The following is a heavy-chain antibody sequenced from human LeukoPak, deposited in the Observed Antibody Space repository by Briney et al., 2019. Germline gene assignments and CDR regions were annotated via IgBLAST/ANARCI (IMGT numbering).Heavy chain of an antibody. CDR3: ARGHIATYYDLWSGPQRLFWFDP. CDR2: INHSGST. CDR1: GGSFSGYY. J-gene: IGHJ5*02. Sequence: SETLSLTCAVYGGSFSGYYWSWIRQPPGKGLEWIGEINHSGSTNYNPSLKSRITISVDTSKNQFSLKLSSVTAADTAVYYCARGHIATYYDLWSGPQRLFWFDPWGQGTLVTVSS. D-gene: IGHD3-3*01. V-gene: IGHV4-34*01.